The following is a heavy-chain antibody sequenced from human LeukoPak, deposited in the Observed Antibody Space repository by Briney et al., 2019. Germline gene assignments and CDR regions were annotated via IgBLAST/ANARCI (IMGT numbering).Heavy chain of an antibody. V-gene: IGHV4-4*07. D-gene: IGHD6-13*01. Sequence: SETLSLTCTVSGGSISSYYWSWIRQPAGKGLEWIGRIHTSGSTNYNPSLKSRVTMSVDTSKNQFSLKLSSVTAADTAVYYCASAPREYSSSWYEFLRPFDYWGQGTLVTVSS. CDR2: IHTSGST. CDR3: ASAPREYSSSWYEFLRPFDY. J-gene: IGHJ4*02. CDR1: GGSISSYY.